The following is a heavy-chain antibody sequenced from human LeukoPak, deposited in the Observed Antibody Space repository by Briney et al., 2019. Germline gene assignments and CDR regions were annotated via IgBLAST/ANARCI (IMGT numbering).Heavy chain of an antibody. J-gene: IGHJ4*02. CDR2: IKQDGSEK. V-gene: IGHV3-7*01. CDR1: GFIFSDYW. D-gene: IGHD3-10*01. CDR3: ARTPEAGHFDY. Sequence: GGSLRLSCVGSGFIFSDYWMSWVRQAPGKGLEWVANIKQDGSEKYFVDSVKGRFTISRDNAKKSMYLQMNSLRVEDTAVYYCARTPEAGHFDYWGQGAVVTVSS.